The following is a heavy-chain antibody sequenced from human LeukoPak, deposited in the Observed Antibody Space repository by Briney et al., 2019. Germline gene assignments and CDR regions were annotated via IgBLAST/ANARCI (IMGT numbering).Heavy chain of an antibody. CDR2: IYYSGST. CDR1: GGSISSSSYY. D-gene: IGHD4-17*01. V-gene: IGHV4-39*01. J-gene: IGHJ6*03. CDR3: ARTPGDYRYYFYLDG. Sequence: PSETLSLTCTVSGGSISSSSYYWGWIRQPPGKGLEWIGGIYYSGSTYYNPSLKSRVTISVDTSKNQFSLKLSSVTAADTAVYYWARTPGDYRYYFYLDGWGKGTTVAVSS.